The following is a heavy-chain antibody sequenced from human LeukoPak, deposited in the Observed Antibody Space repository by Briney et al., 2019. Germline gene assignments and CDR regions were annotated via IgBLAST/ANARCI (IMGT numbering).Heavy chain of an antibody. CDR1: GFTFSSYE. CDR3: ARGIRGITIFGVVDY. Sequence: GGSLRLSCAASGFTFSSYEMNWVRQAPGKGLEWVSYISSSGSTIYYADSVKGRFTISRDNAKNSLYLQMNSLRAEDTAAYYCARGIRGITIFGVVDYWGQGTLVTVSS. V-gene: IGHV3-48*03. D-gene: IGHD3-3*01. J-gene: IGHJ4*02. CDR2: ISSSGSTI.